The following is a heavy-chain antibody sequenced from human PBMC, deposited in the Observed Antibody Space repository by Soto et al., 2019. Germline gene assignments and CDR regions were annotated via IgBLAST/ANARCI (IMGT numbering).Heavy chain of an antibody. CDR3: AGDGGSQLDY. D-gene: IGHD2-15*01. CDR2: ISAYNGNT. CDR1: GYTFTSYG. Sequence: QVHLVQSGAEVKKPGASVKVSCKASGYTFTSYGISWVRQAPGQGLEWMGWISAYNGNTNYAQKLQGRVTMTTDTTTSTAYMKVRSLRTDDTAVDYCAGDGGSQLDYWGQGTLVTVSS. V-gene: IGHV1-18*01. J-gene: IGHJ4*02.